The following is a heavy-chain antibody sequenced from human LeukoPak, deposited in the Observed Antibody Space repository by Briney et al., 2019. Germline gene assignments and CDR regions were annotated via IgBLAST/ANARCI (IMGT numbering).Heavy chain of an antibody. CDR3: ARSQGRYHYGSGKYYGMDV. Sequence: SETLSLTCTVSGGSISSYYWSWIRQPPGKGLEWIGYIYYSGSTNYNPSLKSRVTISVDTSKNQFSLKLSSVTAADTAVYYCARSQGRYHYGSGKYYGMDVWGQGTTVTVSS. CDR2: IYYSGST. J-gene: IGHJ6*02. V-gene: IGHV4-59*01. CDR1: GGSISSYY. D-gene: IGHD3-10*01.